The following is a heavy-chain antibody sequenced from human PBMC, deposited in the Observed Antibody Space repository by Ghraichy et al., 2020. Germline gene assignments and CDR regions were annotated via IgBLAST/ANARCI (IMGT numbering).Heavy chain of an antibody. D-gene: IGHD2-15*01. CDR1: GFTLSNYW. J-gene: IGHJ4*02. CDR3: AREYCSGGRCFFGTGGSHLDY. V-gene: IGHV3-74*01. Sequence: LSLTCAASGFTLSNYWMHWVRHAPGKGPVWVSRIKSDGSSITYADSVKGRFTISRDNARNTLYLQMNSLRAEDTAVYYCAREYCSGGRCFFGTGGSHLDYWGQGTLVTVSS. CDR2: IKSDGSSI.